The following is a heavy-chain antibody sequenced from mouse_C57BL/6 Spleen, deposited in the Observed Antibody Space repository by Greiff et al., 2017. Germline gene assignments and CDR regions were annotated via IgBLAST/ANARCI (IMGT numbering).Heavy chain of an antibody. CDR1: GYSFPDYN. D-gene: IGHD1-1*02. CDR2: INPNFGTT. V-gene: IGHV1-39*01. CDR3: ADGSYQGAMDY. Sequence: VQLQQSGPELVKPGASVKISCKASGYSFPDYNLNWVKQSNGKSLEWIGVINPNFGTTSYNQKFKGKATLTVDQSSSKAYRQLNSLTSEDSAVYCGADGSYQGAMDYWGQGTSVTVSS. J-gene: IGHJ4*01.